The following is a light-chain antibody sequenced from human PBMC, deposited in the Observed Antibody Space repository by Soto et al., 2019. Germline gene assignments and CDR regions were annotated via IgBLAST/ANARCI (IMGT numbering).Light chain of an antibody. CDR2: AAS. CDR3: QQTYSSPPT. J-gene: IGKJ1*01. Sequence: EIKMTQSPASLLSAVIQPLTITCWSSQSISTYLNWYQQKAGLAPKLLIYAASSLQSGVPSRFSGSGSGTYFTLTISSLQPEDFATYYCQQTYSSPPTLGHGTRV. V-gene: IGKV1-39*01. CDR1: QSISTY.